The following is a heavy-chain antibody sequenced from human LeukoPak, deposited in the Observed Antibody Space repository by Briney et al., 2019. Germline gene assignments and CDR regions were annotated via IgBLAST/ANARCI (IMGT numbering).Heavy chain of an antibody. D-gene: IGHD3-3*01. V-gene: IGHV3-9*01. CDR2: ISWNSGSI. J-gene: IGHJ4*02. CDR1: GFTFDDYA. CDR3: ALLGGQGEFDY. Sequence: PGRSLRLSCAASGFTFDDYAMHWVRQAPGKGLEWVSGISWNSGSIGCADSVKGRFTISRDNAKNSLYLQMNSLRAEDTALYYCALLGGQGEFDYWGQGTLVTVSS.